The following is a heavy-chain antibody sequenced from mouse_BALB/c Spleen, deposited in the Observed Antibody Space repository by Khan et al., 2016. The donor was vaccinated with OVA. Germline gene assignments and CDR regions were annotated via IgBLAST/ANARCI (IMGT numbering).Heavy chain of an antibody. CDR2: INYSGNT. CDR3: TRKDYYDYDPFPY. D-gene: IGHD2-4*01. J-gene: IGHJ3*01. Sequence: EVQLQESGPGLVKLSQSLSLTCTVTGYSITSEYAWNWIRQFPGNKLEWMGYINYSGNTRYNPSLKSRISITRDTSKNQFFLQLNSVTTEDTATYYCTRKDYYDYDPFPYWGQGTLVTVSA. V-gene: IGHV3-2*02. CDR1: GYSITSEYA.